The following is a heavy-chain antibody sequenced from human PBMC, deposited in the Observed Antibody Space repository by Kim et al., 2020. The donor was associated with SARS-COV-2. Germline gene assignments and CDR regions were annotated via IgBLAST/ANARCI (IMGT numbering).Heavy chain of an antibody. CDR3: ARSETVYSSSWVMGDY. D-gene: IGHD6-13*01. V-gene: IGHV3-30*04. J-gene: IGHJ4*02. CDR1: GFTFSSYA. Sequence: GGSLRLSCAASGFTFSSYAMHWARQAPGKGLEWVAVISYDGSNKYYADSVKGRFTISRDNSKNTLYLQMNSLRAEDTAVYYCARSETVYSSSWVMGDYWGQGTLVTVSS. CDR2: ISYDGSNK.